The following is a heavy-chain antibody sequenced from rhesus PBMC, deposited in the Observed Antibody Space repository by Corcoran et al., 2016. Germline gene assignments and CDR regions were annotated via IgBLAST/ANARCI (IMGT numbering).Heavy chain of an antibody. Sequence: QVQLQESGPAVVKPSETLSLTCAVSGGSISSSNWSWLRQAPGKGLEWIGYIYGSGSSTNYNPSLKSRVTLSVDTSKNQLSLKLSSVTTADTAVYYCAKVYSSGWYYFDYWGQGVLVTVSS. CDR2: IYGSGSST. J-gene: IGHJ4*01. CDR3: AKVYSSGWYYFDY. V-gene: IGHV4S11*01. D-gene: IGHD6-31*01. CDR1: GGSISSSN.